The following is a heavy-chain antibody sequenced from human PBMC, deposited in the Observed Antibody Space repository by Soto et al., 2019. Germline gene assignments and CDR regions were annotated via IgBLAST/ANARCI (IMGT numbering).Heavy chain of an antibody. D-gene: IGHD6-13*01. J-gene: IGHJ6*02. CDR3: ARFFSGGYSSSWYDYYYGMDV. CDR2: ISYDGSNK. V-gene: IGHV3-30-3*01. Sequence: QVQLVASGGGVVQPGRSLRLSCAASGFTFSSYAMHWVRQAPGKGLEWVAVISYDGSNKYYADSVKGRFTISRDNSKNTLYLQMNSLRAEDTAVYYCARFFSGGYSSSWYDYYYGMDVWGQGTTVTVSS. CDR1: GFTFSSYA.